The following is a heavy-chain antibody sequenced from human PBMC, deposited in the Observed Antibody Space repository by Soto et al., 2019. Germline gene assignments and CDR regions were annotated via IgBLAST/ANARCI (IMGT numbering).Heavy chain of an antibody. CDR3: ARVSSGYCSGGSCYRSDAFDI. Sequence: QVQMVQSGAEVKKPGASVKVSCKASGYTFTSYDINWVRQATGQGLEWMGWMNPNSGNTGYAQKFQGRVTMTRNTSISTAYMELSSLRSEDTAVYYCARVSSGYCSGGSCYRSDAFDIWGQVTMVTVSS. CDR1: GYTFTSYD. J-gene: IGHJ3*02. D-gene: IGHD2-15*01. CDR2: MNPNSGNT. V-gene: IGHV1-8*01.